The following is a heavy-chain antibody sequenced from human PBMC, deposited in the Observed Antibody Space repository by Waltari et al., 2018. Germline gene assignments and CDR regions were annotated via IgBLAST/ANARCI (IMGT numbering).Heavy chain of an antibody. Sequence: EVQLLESGGGLVQPGGSLRLYCGGSGFPFTDYAMSWVRQPPGKGLEWVSGISRSGLNTYYSDSVKGRFTISRDNSKNALYLEMHSLRAEDTALYYCAKAPNSGWYLPFDYWGLGTLVTVSS. J-gene: IGHJ4*02. CDR2: ISRSGLNT. CDR3: AKAPNSGWYLPFDY. V-gene: IGHV3-23*01. D-gene: IGHD6-19*01. CDR1: GFPFTDYA.